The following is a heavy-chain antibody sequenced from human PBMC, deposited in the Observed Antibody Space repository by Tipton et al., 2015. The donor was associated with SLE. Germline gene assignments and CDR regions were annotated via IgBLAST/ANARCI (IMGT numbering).Heavy chain of an antibody. CDR1: GGSFSGYY. CDR2: INHSGST. D-gene: IGHD3-10*01. V-gene: IGHV4-34*01. Sequence: TLSLTCAVYGGSFSGYYWSWIRQPPGKGLEWIGEINHSGSTNYNPSLKSRVTISVDTSKNQFSLKLSSVTAADTAVYYCARAGYYGSGSYLSSSDAPGLDYWGQGTLVTVSS. J-gene: IGHJ4*02. CDR3: ARAGYYGSGSYLSSSDAPGLDY.